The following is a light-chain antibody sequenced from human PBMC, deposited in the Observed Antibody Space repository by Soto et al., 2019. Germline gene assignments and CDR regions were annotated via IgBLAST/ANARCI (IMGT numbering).Light chain of an antibody. CDR3: QQRSNWPLT. J-gene: IGKJ4*01. V-gene: IGKV3-11*01. Sequence: DIVLTQSPATLSLSPGERATISCRASQSVSSYLAWYQQKPGQAPRLLIYDASNRATGVPARFSGSGSGTDFTLTISSLEPEDFAVYYCQQRSNWPLTFVGGTKVEIK. CDR2: DAS. CDR1: QSVSSY.